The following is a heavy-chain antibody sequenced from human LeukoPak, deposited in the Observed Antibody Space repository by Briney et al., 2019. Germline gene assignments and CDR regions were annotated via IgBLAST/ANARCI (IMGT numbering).Heavy chain of an antibody. Sequence: ASVKVSCKASGYTFTGYYMHWVRQAPGRGLEWMGWINPNSGGTNYAQKFQGRVTMTRDTSISTAYMELSRLRSDDTAVYYCARVGYSGYDFFDYWGQGTLVTVSS. CDR1: GYTFTGYY. D-gene: IGHD5-12*01. CDR3: ARVGYSGYDFFDY. V-gene: IGHV1-2*02. J-gene: IGHJ4*02. CDR2: INPNSGGT.